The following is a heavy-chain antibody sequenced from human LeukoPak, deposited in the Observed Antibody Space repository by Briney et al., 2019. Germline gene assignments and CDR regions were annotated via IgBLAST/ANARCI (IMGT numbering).Heavy chain of an antibody. Sequence: GGSLRLSCAASGFTVSSNYMSWVRQAPGKGLEWVSVIYNGGSTYYADSVKGRFTISRDNSKNTLYLQMISLRAEDTAVYYCAREPWSGGPFDYWGQGTLVTVSS. CDR1: GFTVSSNY. CDR3: AREPWSGGPFDY. D-gene: IGHD3-10*01. CDR2: IYNGGST. V-gene: IGHV3-53*01. J-gene: IGHJ4*02.